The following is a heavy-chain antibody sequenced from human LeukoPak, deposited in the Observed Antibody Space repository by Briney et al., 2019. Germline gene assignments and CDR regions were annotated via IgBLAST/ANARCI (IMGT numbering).Heavy chain of an antibody. Sequence: ASVKVSCKASGYTFTSYDINWVRQATGQGLEWMGWMNPNSGNTGYAQKFQGRVTMTRNTSISTAYMELSSLRSEDTAVYYCARGQLRRGYYDFWSGSDAFDIWGQGTMVTVSS. V-gene: IGHV1-8*01. J-gene: IGHJ3*02. CDR1: GYTFTSYD. CDR3: ARGQLRRGYYDFWSGSDAFDI. CDR2: MNPNSGNT. D-gene: IGHD3-3*01.